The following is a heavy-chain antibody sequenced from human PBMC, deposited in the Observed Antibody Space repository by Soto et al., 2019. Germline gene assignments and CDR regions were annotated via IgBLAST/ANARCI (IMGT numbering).Heavy chain of an antibody. CDR2: IYYSGST. Sequence: PSETLSLTCTVSCGSISSSSYYWGWIRQPPGKGLEWLGSIYYSGSTYYNPSLKSRVTIAVDTSKNQFSLKLSSVTAADTAVYYCARQPSSGGTIFGVVITGVWHYYGMDVWGQGPTVTVSS. J-gene: IGHJ6*02. CDR1: CGSISSSSYY. D-gene: IGHD3-3*01. CDR3: ARQPSSGGTIFGVVITGVWHYYGMDV. V-gene: IGHV4-39*01.